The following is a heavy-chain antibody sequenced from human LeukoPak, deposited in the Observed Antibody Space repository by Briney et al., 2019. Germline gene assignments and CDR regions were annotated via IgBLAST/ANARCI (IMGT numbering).Heavy chain of an antibody. J-gene: IGHJ4*01. V-gene: IGHV6-1*01. D-gene: IGHD1-26*01. Sequence: SQTLSLTCAISGYSFSSNRAAWIWIGQSPSRDLEWLGRTYYRYMWYIDYAASLKTRIIINPDTSTKQLSVHLSSEPPADTSVSYCTRVGALVGRPFDCWGEGRLVT. CDR1: GYSFSSNRAA. CDR3: TRVGALVGRPFDC. CDR2: TYYRYMWYI.